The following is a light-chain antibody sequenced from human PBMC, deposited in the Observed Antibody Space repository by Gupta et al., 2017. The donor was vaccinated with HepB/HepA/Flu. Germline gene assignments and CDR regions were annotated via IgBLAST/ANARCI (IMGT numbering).Light chain of an antibody. V-gene: IGLV3-25*03. CDR3: QSTDNSDTFYV. J-gene: IGLJ1*01. Sequence: SYELTQPPSVSVSPGQTARITCSGDALSNQYAYWYQQKPGQSPVLVIYKDTERPSGIPERFSGSSSGTTVTLTISGVQAEDEADYYCQSTDNSDTFYVFGTGTKVTVL. CDR2: KDT. CDR1: ALSNQY.